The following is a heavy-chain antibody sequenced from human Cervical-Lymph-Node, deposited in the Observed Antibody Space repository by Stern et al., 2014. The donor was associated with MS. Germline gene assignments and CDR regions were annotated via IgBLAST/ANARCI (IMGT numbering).Heavy chain of an antibody. CDR2: ISGYNDDT. CDR3: ARDSHISVAGTRGGFDP. Sequence: VQLVESGTEVKKPGASVKVSCKTSGYTFRQYGISWVRQAPGQGLEWMGWISGYNDDTNYVEKFQGRVTMTTDPSTSTAYLELRSLRSDDTAVYYCARDSHISVAGTRGGFDPWGQGTLVTVSS. D-gene: IGHD6-19*01. V-gene: IGHV1-18*01. J-gene: IGHJ5*02. CDR1: GYTFRQYG.